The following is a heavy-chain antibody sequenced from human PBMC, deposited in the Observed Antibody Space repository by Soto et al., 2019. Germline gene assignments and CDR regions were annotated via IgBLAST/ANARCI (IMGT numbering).Heavy chain of an antibody. CDR2: VNPNGEST. CDR3: ASVTTIWSN. J-gene: IGHJ4*02. V-gene: IGHV1-46*01. CDR1: GYSSSNYY. D-gene: IGHD2-21*02. Sequence: QVQVVQSGAEVKEPGASVKVSCKASGYSSSNYYTHWVRQAPGQGLEWMGIVNPNGESTNYAQRFQGRVALTRVTSTNTDYMELSRLTSDDTAIYFCASVTTIWSNWGQGTLVTVSS.